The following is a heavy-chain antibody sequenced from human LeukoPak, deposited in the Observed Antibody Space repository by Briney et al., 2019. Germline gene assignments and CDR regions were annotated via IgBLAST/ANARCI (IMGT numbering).Heavy chain of an antibody. CDR2: ISGSGGST. V-gene: IGHV3-23*01. CDR1: GFTFSSYA. J-gene: IGHJ4*02. Sequence: GGSLRLSCAASGFTFSSYAMSWVRQAPGNGLEWVSAISGSGGSTYYADSVKGRFTISRDNSKNTLYLQMNSLRAEDTAVYYCAKYSWGPRHFDYWGQGTLVTVSS. D-gene: IGHD5-18*01. CDR3: AKYSWGPRHFDY.